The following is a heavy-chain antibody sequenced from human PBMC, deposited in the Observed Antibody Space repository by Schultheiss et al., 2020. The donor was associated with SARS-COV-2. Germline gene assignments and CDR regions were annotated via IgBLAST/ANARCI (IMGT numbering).Heavy chain of an antibody. J-gene: IGHJ6*03. Sequence: SETLSLTCTVSGGSISSYYWSWIRQPAGKGLEWIGRIYTSGSTNYNPSLKSRVTISVDTSKNQFSLKLSSVTAADTAVYYCARCIVVVPAAIQVYYMDVWGKGTTVTVSS. D-gene: IGHD2-2*02. CDR3: ARCIVVVPAAIQVYYMDV. CDR1: GGSISSYY. V-gene: IGHV4-4*07. CDR2: IYTSGST.